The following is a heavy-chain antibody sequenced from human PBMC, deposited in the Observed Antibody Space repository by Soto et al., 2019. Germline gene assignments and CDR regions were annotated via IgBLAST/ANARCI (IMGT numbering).Heavy chain of an antibody. CDR3: ARDVRYFDWLLYWFDP. D-gene: IGHD3-9*01. CDR2: IYTSGST. Sequence: ASETLSLTCTVSGGSISSYYWSWIRQPAGKGLEWIGRIYTSGSTNYNPSLKSRVTMSVDTSKNQFSLKLSSVTAADTAVYYCARDVRYFDWLLYWFDPWGQGTLVTVSS. V-gene: IGHV4-4*07. J-gene: IGHJ5*02. CDR1: GGSISSYY.